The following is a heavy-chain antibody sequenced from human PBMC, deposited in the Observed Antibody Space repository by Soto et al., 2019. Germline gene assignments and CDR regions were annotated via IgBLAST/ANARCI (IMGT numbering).Heavy chain of an antibody. Sequence: ASVKVSCKASGYTFTSYDINWVRQATGQGLEWMGWMNPNSGNTGYAQKFQGRVTMTRNTCISTAYMELSSLRSEDTAVYYCARDATMVRGVILSNYYGMDVWGQGTTVTVSS. J-gene: IGHJ6*02. CDR3: ARDATMVRGVILSNYYGMDV. CDR1: GYTFTSYD. V-gene: IGHV1-8*01. D-gene: IGHD3-10*01. CDR2: MNPNSGNT.